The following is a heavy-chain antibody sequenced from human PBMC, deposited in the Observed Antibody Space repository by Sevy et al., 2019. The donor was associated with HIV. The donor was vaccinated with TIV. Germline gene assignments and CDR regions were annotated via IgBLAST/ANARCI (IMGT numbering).Heavy chain of an antibody. V-gene: IGHV3-9*01. CDR2: INWNSGSI. CDR1: GFSFDDYA. Sequence: GGSLRLSCAASGFSFDDYAMHWVRQAPGKGLEWVSGINWNSGSIHYADSVKGRYTISRDNAKNSLYLQMNSLRAEDTAFYYCAKGPTSAYSGNGGGDYFDSWGQGTLVTVST. D-gene: IGHD5-12*01. J-gene: IGHJ4*02. CDR3: AKGPTSAYSGNGGGDYFDS.